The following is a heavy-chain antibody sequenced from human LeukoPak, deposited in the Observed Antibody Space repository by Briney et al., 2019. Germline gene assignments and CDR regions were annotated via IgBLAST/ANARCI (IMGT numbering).Heavy chain of an antibody. CDR1: GFTFSTYG. CDR2: ISYDGSNK. D-gene: IGHD3-3*01. CDR3: TSLPSITIFGVVDY. Sequence: PGGSLRLSCAASGFTFSTYGMHWVRQAPGKGLEWVAVISYDGSNKYYADSVKGRFTISRDNPKNTLYLQMNSLRPDDTAVYYCTSLPSITIFGVVDYWGQGTLVTVSS. V-gene: IGHV3-30*03. J-gene: IGHJ4*02.